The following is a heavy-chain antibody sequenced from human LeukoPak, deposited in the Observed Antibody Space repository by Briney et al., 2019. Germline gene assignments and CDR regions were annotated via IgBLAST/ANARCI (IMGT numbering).Heavy chain of an antibody. V-gene: IGHV3-7*03. CDR1: GFTFSNYC. CDR2: LKQDGSVI. CDR3: AKAAAGSQHSYYYYYYLDV. D-gene: IGHD6-13*01. Sequence: PGGSLRLSCAASGFTFSNYCMSWVRQAPGKGLEWVANLKQDGSVIWYVDSVKGRFTISRDNAQNSLYLQMNSLRAEDTAVYYCAKAAAGSQHSYYYYYYLDVWGTGTTVTISS. J-gene: IGHJ6*03.